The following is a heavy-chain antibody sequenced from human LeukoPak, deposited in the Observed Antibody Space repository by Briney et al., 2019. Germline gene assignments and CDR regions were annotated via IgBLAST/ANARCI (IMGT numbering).Heavy chain of an antibody. V-gene: IGHV3-23*01. CDR1: GFTLSSYA. J-gene: IGHJ4*02. Sequence: GGSLRLSCAASGFTLSSYAMSWVRQAPGKGLEWVSAISGSGITTHYADSVKGRFTISRDKSKNTLYLQMSSLRAEDTAVYYCARKGNMFPFHYWGQGTLVTVSS. CDR2: ISGSGITT. CDR3: ARKGNMFPFHY. D-gene: IGHD3-10*02.